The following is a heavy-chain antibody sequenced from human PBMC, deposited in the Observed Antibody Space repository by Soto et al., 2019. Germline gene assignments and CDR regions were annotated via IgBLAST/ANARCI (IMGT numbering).Heavy chain of an antibody. CDR1: GTSVTSYSYY. Sequence: QVQLQESGPGLVKPSETLSLTCNVSGTSVTSYSYYWNWIRQTPGKGLEWIGYVFTSENTKYNPSLKGRATISVDAAKNQFSLTLPSVTAAETALYYCPRARINLIEYYWGRGTLVNVSS. J-gene: IGHJ4*02. D-gene: IGHD2-21*01. CDR2: VFTSENT. CDR3: PRARINLIEYY. V-gene: IGHV4-61*01.